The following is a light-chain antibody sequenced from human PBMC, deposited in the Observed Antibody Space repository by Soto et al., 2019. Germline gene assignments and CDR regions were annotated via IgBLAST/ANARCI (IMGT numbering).Light chain of an antibody. CDR2: EAT. CDR3: CSSESNMNFV. Sequence: QSVLSQPASVSGSPGQSITISCTGASSDVPDYDLVTNYNLVSWYQLPPGGGPKLLIYEATKRPSGVSSRFSASESGNTASLTIYGLQPEDEADYFCCSSESNMNFVFRSGTKVTVL. J-gene: IGLJ1*01. V-gene: IGLV2-23*01. CDR1: SSDVPDYDLVTNYNL.